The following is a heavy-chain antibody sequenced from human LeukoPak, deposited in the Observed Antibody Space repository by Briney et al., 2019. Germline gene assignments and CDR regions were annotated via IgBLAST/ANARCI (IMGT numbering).Heavy chain of an antibody. D-gene: IGHD5-18*01. CDR3: ARVRGYSYGYFDY. CDR2: IYYSGST. J-gene: IGHJ4*02. V-gene: IGHV4-59*12. CDR1: GGSISSYY. Sequence: SETLSLTCTVSGGSISSYYWSWIRQPPGKGLEWIGYIYYSGSTNYNPSLKSRVTISVDTSKNQFSLKLSSVTAADTAVYYCARVRGYSYGYFDYWGQGTLVTVSS.